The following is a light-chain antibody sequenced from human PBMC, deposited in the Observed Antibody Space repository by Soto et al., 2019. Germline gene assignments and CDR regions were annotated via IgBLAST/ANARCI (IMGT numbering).Light chain of an antibody. J-gene: IGKJ1*01. CDR2: DAS. CDR3: QQYGSSPRT. CDR1: QSVSSSF. V-gene: IGKV3-20*01. Sequence: EIVLTQSPGTLSLSPGERATLSCRASQSVSSSFLAWYQQKRGQAPRLLIHDASSRATGISDRFTGSGSGTDFTLTITTLEPEDFAVYYCQQYGSSPRTFGLGTKVDIK.